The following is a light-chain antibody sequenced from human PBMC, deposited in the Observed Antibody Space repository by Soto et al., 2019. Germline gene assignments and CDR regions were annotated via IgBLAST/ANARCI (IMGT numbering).Light chain of an antibody. CDR1: QSTDSS. Sequence: EIVMTQSPSTLSVSPGDRATLSCRASQSTDSSLAWYQQKPGQAPRLLIYDASTRATGIPARFSGSGSGTDFTLTISRLEPEDFAVCYCQQYGSSPWTFGQGTKVDIK. V-gene: IGKV3-15*01. J-gene: IGKJ1*01. CDR2: DAS. CDR3: QQYGSSPWT.